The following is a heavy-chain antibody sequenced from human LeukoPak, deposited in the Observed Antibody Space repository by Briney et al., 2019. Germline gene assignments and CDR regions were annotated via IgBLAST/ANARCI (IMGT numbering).Heavy chain of an antibody. CDR3: ARSEGGRWLPSAEYFQH. CDR1: GGSFSGYY. CDR2: INHSGST. Sequence: SETPSLTCAVYGGSFSGYYWSWIRQPPGKGLEWIGEINHSGSTNYNPSLKSRVTISVDTSKNQFSLKLSSVTAADTAVYYCARSEGGRWLPSAEYFQHWGQGTLVTVSS. J-gene: IGHJ1*01. V-gene: IGHV4-34*01. D-gene: IGHD5-24*01.